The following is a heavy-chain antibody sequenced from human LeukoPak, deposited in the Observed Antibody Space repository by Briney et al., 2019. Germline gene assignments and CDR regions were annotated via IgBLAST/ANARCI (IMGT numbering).Heavy chain of an antibody. CDR1: GFTFSSYS. D-gene: IGHD2-15*01. CDR2: FSSSSSCI. CDR3: ARDGNLGYCSGGSCYRGNFDY. Sequence: GGSLRLSCAASGFTFSSYSMNWVRQAPGKGLEWVSSFSSSSSCIYYADLVKGRFTISRDNAKNSLYLQMNSLRAEDTAVYYCARDGNLGYCSGGSCYRGNFDYWGQGTLVTVSS. J-gene: IGHJ4*02. V-gene: IGHV3-21*01.